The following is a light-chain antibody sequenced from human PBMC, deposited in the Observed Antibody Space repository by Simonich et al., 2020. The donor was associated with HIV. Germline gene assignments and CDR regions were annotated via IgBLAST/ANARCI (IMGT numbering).Light chain of an antibody. J-gene: IGLJ2*01. V-gene: IGLV3-25*03. CDR2: KDS. CDR1: ALPKQY. Sequence: SYELTQPPSVSVSPGQTSRVTFTGDALPKQYAYWYQQKPGQAPVLVIYKDSERHSGIPERFYGSSSGTTVTLTSSGVQAEDEADYYCQSGDSSATVFGGGTKLTVL. CDR3: QSGDSSATV.